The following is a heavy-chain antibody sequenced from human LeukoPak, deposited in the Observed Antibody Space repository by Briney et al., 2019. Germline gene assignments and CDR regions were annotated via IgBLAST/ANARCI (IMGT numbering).Heavy chain of an antibody. CDR1: GFTFSAHW. CDR3: AKGYCSGTSCYSGLD. Sequence: GGSLRLSCAASGFTFSAHWMSWVRQAPGKGLEWVANIKEDGSEKYYVDSVKGRFTISRDIAKNSLYLQMNSLRPEDTAVYYCAKGYCSGTSCYSGLDWGQGTLVTVSS. D-gene: IGHD2-2*01. V-gene: IGHV3-7*01. CDR2: IKEDGSEK. J-gene: IGHJ4*02.